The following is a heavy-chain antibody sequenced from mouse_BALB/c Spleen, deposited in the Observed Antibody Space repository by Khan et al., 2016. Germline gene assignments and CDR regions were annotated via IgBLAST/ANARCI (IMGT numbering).Heavy chain of an antibody. J-gene: IGHJ2*01. Sequence: EVQLQESGGGLVQPKGSSKLSCAASGFTFNTYAMNWVRQAPGKGLEWVARIRSKSNNYATYYADSVKDRFTISRDDSQSMLYLQMNNLKTEDTAMYYCVRSLRYHLNYWGQGTTHTVSS. D-gene: IGHD1-1*01. CDR3: VRSLRYHLNY. CDR1: GFTFNTYA. V-gene: IGHV10-1*02. CDR2: IRSKSNNYAT.